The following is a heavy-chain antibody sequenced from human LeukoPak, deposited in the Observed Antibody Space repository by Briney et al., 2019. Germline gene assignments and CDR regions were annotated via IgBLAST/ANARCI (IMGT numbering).Heavy chain of an antibody. Sequence: SETLSLTCAVYGGSFSGYYWSWIRQPPGKGLEWIGEINHSGSTNYNPSLKSRVTISVDKSKNQFSLKLSSVTATDTAVYYCASLGSRPGYYGSDYYYMDVWGKGTTVTVSS. V-gene: IGHV4-34*01. CDR3: ASLGSRPGYYGSDYYYMDV. J-gene: IGHJ6*03. CDR1: GGSFSGYY. D-gene: IGHD3-10*01. CDR2: INHSGST.